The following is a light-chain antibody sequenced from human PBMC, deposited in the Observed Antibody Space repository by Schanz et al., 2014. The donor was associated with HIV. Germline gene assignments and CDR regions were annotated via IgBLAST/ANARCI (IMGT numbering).Light chain of an antibody. J-gene: IGKJ1*01. CDR1: QFINNW. V-gene: IGKV1-5*03. CDR3: HQYADSSWS. CDR2: KAS. Sequence: DIQMTQSPPTLSASVGDRVTITCRASQFINNWMAWYQQKPGKAPKVLIYKASSLESGVPSRFSGSGAGTEFTLTINSLQPDDSATYYCHQYADSSWSFGLGTKVETK.